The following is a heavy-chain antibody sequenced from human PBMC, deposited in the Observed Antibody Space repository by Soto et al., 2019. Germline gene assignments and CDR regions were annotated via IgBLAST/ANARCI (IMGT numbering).Heavy chain of an antibody. Sequence: PSETLSLTCNVSGGPIKTGDYYWNWIRQPPGKGLEWIGYGFYSGATNYSPSLKSRAAISMDTSKNQFSLSLTSVTAADTAVYYCARAGFSYGHLLFWGQGIRVTVSS. J-gene: IGHJ4*02. CDR2: GFYSGAT. CDR3: ARAGFSYGHLLF. D-gene: IGHD3-10*01. V-gene: IGHV4-30-4*01. CDR1: GGPIKTGDYY.